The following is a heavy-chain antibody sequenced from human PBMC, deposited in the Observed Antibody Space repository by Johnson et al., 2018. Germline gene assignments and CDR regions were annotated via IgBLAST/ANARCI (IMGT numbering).Heavy chain of an antibody. CDR2: ISHDGYNIK. Sequence: QVQLVESGGGVVQPGRSLSLSCAASGYSFSSFGMHWVRQAPGKGLDWVAVISHDGYNIKRYADSVKGRFTISRDNSKNTLYLERNSLRPEDTAVYFCAIWYDRGAPGHFGMDVWGQGTTVTVSS. V-gene: IGHV3-30*03. D-gene: IGHD6-13*01. CDR1: GYSFSSFG. J-gene: IGHJ6*02. CDR3: AIWYDRGAPGHFGMDV.